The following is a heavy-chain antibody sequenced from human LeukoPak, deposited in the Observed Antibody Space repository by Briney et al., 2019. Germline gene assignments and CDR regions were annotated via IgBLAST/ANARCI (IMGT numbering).Heavy chain of an antibody. Sequence: GSPEPPRAASGFNLRSHWKHRVRQSPGKGLVWVSRINTDGSDTAYADSVKGRFTISRDNAKITLYLQMNSLRAEDTAVYYCTRGGTTLDYWGQGTLVTVSS. CDR3: TRGGTTLDY. D-gene: IGHD1-7*01. CDR2: INTDGSDT. V-gene: IGHV3-74*01. CDR1: GFNLRSHW. J-gene: IGHJ4*02.